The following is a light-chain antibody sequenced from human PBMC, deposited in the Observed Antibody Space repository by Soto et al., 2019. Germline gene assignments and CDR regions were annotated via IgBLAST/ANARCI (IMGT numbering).Light chain of an antibody. J-gene: IGKJ1*01. CDR1: QSVVYSSNNKNY. CDR2: WAS. CDR3: QQYYSTPWT. V-gene: IGKV4-1*01. Sequence: DIVMTQSPDSLAVSLGERATINCKSSQSVVYSSNNKNYLAWYQQKPGQPPKLRIYWASTRESGVPDRFSGSGSGPECTLTISSLLAEDVAVYYSQQYYSTPWTCGQGNKVELK.